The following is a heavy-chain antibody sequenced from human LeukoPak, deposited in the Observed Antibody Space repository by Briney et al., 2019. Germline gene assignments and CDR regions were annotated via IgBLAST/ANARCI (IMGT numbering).Heavy chain of an antibody. CDR1: GFTFNSYW. CDR2: IKQDGSEK. D-gene: IGHD2-21*02. V-gene: IGHV3-7*01. J-gene: IGHJ3*02. Sequence: PGGSLRLSCAASGFTFNSYWMSWVRQAPGKGLEWVANIKQDGSEKYYADSVKGRFTISRDNAKNSLYLQMNSLRAEDTAVYYCATLVYCGGDCYSSDAFDIWGQGTMVTVSS. CDR3: ATLVYCGGDCYSSDAFDI.